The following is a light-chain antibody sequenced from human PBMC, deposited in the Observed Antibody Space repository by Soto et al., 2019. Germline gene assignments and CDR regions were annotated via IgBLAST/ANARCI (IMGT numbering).Light chain of an antibody. Sequence: EIVMTQSPATLSVSPGERATLSCRASQSVSSNLAWYQQKPGQAPRLLIYGASTRATGIPVRFSGRGSGTEFTLTISSLQSEDFAVYYCQQYNNWPRTFGPGTKVDIK. CDR3: QQYNNWPRT. V-gene: IGKV3-15*01. CDR1: QSVSSN. J-gene: IGKJ3*01. CDR2: GAS.